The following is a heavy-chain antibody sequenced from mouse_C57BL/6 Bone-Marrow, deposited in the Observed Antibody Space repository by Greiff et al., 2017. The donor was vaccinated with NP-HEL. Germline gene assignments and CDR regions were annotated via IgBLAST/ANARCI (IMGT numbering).Heavy chain of an antibody. D-gene: IGHD2-5*01. V-gene: IGHV1-64*01. Sequence: QVQLQQPGAELVKPGASVKLSCKASGYTFTSSWMPWVRQRPGQGLEWIGMIHPNSGSTNYNEKFKSKATLTVDKYSSTAYMQLSSLTSEDSAVYYCAREGYSNDWYFDVWGTGTTVTVSS. CDR3: AREGYSNDWYFDV. CDR1: GYTFTSSW. CDR2: IHPNSGST. J-gene: IGHJ1*03.